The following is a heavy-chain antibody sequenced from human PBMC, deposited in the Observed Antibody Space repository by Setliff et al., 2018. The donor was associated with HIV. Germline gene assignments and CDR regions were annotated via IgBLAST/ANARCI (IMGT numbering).Heavy chain of an antibody. Sequence: PSETLSLTCAVYGGPFSGHYWSWIRQPPGKGLEWIGEINHSEDTNYNPFLKSRVTISLDMSKNQFSLKLSSVTAADTAVYYCARCRLNGGFNLWGQGTLVTVSS. J-gene: IGHJ5*02. CDR1: GGPFSGHY. CDR2: INHSEDT. D-gene: IGHD7-27*01. V-gene: IGHV4-34*01. CDR3: ARCRLNGGFNL.